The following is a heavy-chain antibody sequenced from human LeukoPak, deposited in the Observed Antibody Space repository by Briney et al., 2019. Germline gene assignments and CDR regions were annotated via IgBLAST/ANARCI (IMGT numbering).Heavy chain of an antibody. J-gene: IGHJ5*02. CDR1: GGSISTYY. CDR3: ARQTRITIFGVDNWFDP. Sequence: SETLSLTCTISGGSISTYYWSWIRQPPGKGLEWIGYIHYSGSTNYNPSLKSRVSISVDTSKNQFSLKLSSVTAADTAVYYCARQTRITIFGVDNWFDPWGQGTLVTVSS. D-gene: IGHD3-3*01. V-gene: IGHV4-59*08. CDR2: IHYSGST.